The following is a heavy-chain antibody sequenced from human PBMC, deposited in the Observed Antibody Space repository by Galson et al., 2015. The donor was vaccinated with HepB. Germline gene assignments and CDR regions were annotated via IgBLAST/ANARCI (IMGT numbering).Heavy chain of an antibody. V-gene: IGHV3-15*01. CDR2: IKSKSDGGTT. CDR1: GFSFYYAW. CDR3: TRGANWFGP. D-gene: IGHD3-10*01. Sequence: SLRLSCAASGFSFYYAWMSWVRQAPGKGLEWVGRIKSKSDGGTTDYAAPVKGRLTISRDDSKNTVYLQMNSLNTEDTAVYFCTRGANWFGPWGQGTLVTVSS. J-gene: IGHJ5*02.